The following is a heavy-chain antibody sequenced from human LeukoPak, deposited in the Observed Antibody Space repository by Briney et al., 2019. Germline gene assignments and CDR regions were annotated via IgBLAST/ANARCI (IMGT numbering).Heavy chain of an antibody. CDR2: ISGSGGST. CDR1: GFTFSSYA. J-gene: IGHJ3*02. Sequence: GGSLRLSCAASGFTFSSYAMSWVRQAPGKGLEWVSAISGSGGSTYYADSVKGRFTISRDNSKNTLYLQMNSLRAEDTAVYYCAKKLTYYYDSSGYYDPRDAFDIWGQGTTVTVSS. D-gene: IGHD3-22*01. CDR3: AKKLTYYYDSSGYYDPRDAFDI. V-gene: IGHV3-23*01.